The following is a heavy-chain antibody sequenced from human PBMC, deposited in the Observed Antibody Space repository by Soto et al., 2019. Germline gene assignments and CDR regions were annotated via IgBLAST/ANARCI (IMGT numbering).Heavy chain of an antibody. V-gene: IGHV4-59*01. Sequence: PSETLSLTCTGSGGSIRSYYWSWIRQPPGKGLEWIGYIYYSGSTNYNPSLKGRVTISVDTSKNQFSLKLSSVTAADTAVYYCARVGSGAGTDYYYYGMDVWGQGTTVT. CDR2: IYYSGST. CDR1: GGSIRSYY. D-gene: IGHD6-19*01. J-gene: IGHJ6*02. CDR3: ARVGSGAGTDYYYYGMDV.